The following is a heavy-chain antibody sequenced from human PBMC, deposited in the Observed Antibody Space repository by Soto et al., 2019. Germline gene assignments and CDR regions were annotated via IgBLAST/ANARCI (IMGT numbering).Heavy chain of an antibody. CDR1: GGTFSNYA. V-gene: IGHV1-69*06. J-gene: IGHJ3*01. Sequence: SVKVSCKASGGTFSNYAISWVRQAPGQGLEWMGGIIPIFGTANYAQKLQGRVTITADKSTSTAYMELSSLRSEDTAVYYGERVRQIPPRAAFDLGAKGKRVTVS. CDR2: IIPIFGTA. CDR3: ERVRQIPPRAAFDL.